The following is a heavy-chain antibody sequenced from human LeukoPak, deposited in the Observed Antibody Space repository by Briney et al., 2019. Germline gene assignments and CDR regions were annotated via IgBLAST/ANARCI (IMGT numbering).Heavy chain of an antibody. CDR3: ARAVAGRSDLFDH. V-gene: IGHV4-61*08. J-gene: IGHJ4*02. D-gene: IGHD6-19*01. CDR1: GGSISSGGFY. CDR2: IYYSGST. Sequence: SETLSLTCTVSGGSISSGGFYWSWIRQPPGKGLEWIGYIYYSGSTKYNPSLKSQVTISVDTSKNQFSLKVTSVTAADTAVYYCARAVAGRSDLFDHWGQGALVTVSS.